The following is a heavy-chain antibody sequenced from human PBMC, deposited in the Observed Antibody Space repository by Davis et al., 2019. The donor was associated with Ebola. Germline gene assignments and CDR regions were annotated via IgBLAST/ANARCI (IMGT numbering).Heavy chain of an antibody. CDR3: ARGQPYASRQGWFDP. J-gene: IGHJ5*02. V-gene: IGHV4-59*01. D-gene: IGHD6-13*01. CDR1: GGSISSYY. CDR2: IFFSVST. Sequence: MPSETLSLTCTVSGGSISSYYWSWIRQPPGKGLEWIGYIFFSVSTHYNPSLKSRVTISVDTSKNQFSLKLSSVTAADTAVYFCARGQPYASRQGWFDPWGQGALVTVTS.